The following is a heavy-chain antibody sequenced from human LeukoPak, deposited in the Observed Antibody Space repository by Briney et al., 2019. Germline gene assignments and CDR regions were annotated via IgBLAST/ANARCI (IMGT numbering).Heavy chain of an antibody. CDR3: AKDRAQTPLKY. Sequence: GGSLRLSCAASGFTFSDYYMSWIRQAPGKGLEWVSYISSSGSTIYYADSVKGRFTISRDNAKNSLYLQMNSLRADDTAVYYCAKDRAQTPLKYWGQGTLVTVSS. D-gene: IGHD3-10*01. V-gene: IGHV3-11*01. CDR1: GFTFSDYY. J-gene: IGHJ4*02. CDR2: ISSSGSTI.